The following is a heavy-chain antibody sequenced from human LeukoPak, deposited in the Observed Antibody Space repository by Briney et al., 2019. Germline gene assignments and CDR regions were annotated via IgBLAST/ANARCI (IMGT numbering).Heavy chain of an antibody. V-gene: IGHV3-7*03. Sequence: GGSLRLSCTASEFTFSIYWMQWVRQAPGKGLEWVASIKQDGSEKYYVDSVKGRFTISRDNAKNSLFLQMDSLRAEDTALYYCVRPGLKYGDYPSNYWGQGTLVTVSS. D-gene: IGHD4-17*01. J-gene: IGHJ4*02. CDR1: EFTFSIYW. CDR2: IKQDGSEK. CDR3: VRPGLKYGDYPSNY.